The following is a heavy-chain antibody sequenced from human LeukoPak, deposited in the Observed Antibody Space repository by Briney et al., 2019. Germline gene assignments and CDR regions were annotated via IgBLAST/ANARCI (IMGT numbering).Heavy chain of an antibody. D-gene: IGHD3-3*01. CDR3: ARGRYYDFWSGYYYPDY. CDR2: MNPNSGNT. Sequence: GASVKVSCKASGYTFTSYDINWVRQAPGQGLEWMGWMNPNSGNTGYAQKFQGRVTMTRNTSISTAYMELSSLRSEDTAVYYCARGRYYDFWSGYYYPDYWGQGTLVTVSS. CDR1: GYTFTSYD. J-gene: IGHJ4*02. V-gene: IGHV1-8*01.